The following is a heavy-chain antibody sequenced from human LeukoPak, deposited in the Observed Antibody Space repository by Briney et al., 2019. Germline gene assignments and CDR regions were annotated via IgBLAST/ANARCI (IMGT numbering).Heavy chain of an antibody. CDR2: IYYSGST. CDR1: GGSISSSSYY. J-gene: IGHJ6*03. D-gene: IGHD3-16*01. Sequence: NPSETLSLTCTVSGGSISSSSYYWGWIRQPPGKGLEWIGSIYYSGSTYYNPSLKSRVTISVDTSKNQFSLKLSSVTAADTAVYFCARERGGSKLSGLYGRDYYMDVWGKGTTVTVSS. CDR3: ARERGGSKLSGLYGRDYYMDV. V-gene: IGHV4-39*02.